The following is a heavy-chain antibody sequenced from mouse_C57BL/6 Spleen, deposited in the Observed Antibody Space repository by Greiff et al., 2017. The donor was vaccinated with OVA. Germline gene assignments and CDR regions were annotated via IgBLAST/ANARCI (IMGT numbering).Heavy chain of an antibody. Sequence: QVQLQQSGAELVRPGTSVKMSCKASGYTFTNYWIGWAKQRPGHGLEWIGDIYPGGGYTNYNEKFKGKATLTADKSSSTAYMQFSSLTSEDSAIYYCARRDWDGDYAMDYWGQGTSVTVSS. CDR2: IYPGGGYT. J-gene: IGHJ4*01. CDR1: GYTFTNYW. CDR3: ARRDWDGDYAMDY. D-gene: IGHD4-1*01. V-gene: IGHV1-63*01.